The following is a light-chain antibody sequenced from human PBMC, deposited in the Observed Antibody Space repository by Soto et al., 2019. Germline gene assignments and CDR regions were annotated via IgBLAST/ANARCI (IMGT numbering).Light chain of an antibody. CDR2: SAS. J-gene: IGKJ5*01. CDR3: QQYNNWPIT. V-gene: IGKV3-15*01. CDR1: QTVGSN. Sequence: EIVLTQSPATLSVSPGERASLSCRASQTVGSNLAWYQQKPGQTPRLLIYSASTRAAGIAARFSGSGSGTDFTLTISSLQSEDFAVYYCQQYNNWPITFGQGTRLEI.